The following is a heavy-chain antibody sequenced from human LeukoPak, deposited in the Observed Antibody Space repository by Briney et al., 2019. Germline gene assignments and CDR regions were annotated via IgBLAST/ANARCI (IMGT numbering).Heavy chain of an antibody. V-gene: IGHV1-2*02. CDR1: GYTFTDYY. D-gene: IGHD2-15*01. CDR3: TREGVAVDF. J-gene: IGHJ4*02. Sequence: ASVKVSCKASGYTFTDYYIHWVRQAPGQGLEWMGWVNPDGGGTNYAQKFQGRVTMTRDTSISTAYMELSRLRSDDTAMFYCTREGVAVDFWGQGTLVTVSS. CDR2: VNPDGGGT.